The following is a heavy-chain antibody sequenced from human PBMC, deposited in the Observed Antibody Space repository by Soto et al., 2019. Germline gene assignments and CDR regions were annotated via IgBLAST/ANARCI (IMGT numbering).Heavy chain of an antibody. CDR2: INPNSGGT. D-gene: IGHD6-19*01. Sequence: GASVKVSCKASGYTFTGYYMHWVRQAPGRGLEWMGWINPNSGGTNYAQKFQGWVTMTRDTSISTAYMELSRLRSDDTAVYYCARNHFSGWSRDGMDVWGQGTTVTVSS. CDR3: ARNHFSGWSRDGMDV. J-gene: IGHJ6*02. CDR1: GYTFTGYY. V-gene: IGHV1-2*04.